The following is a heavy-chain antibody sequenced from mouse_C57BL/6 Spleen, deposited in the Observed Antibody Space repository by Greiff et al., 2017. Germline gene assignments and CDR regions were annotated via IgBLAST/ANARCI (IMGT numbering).Heavy chain of an antibody. CDR1: GYTFTSYW. J-gene: IGHJ2*01. Sequence: VKLQQPGAELVRPGSSVKLSCKASGYTFTSYWMHWVKQRPIQGLEWIGNIDPSDSETHYNQKFKDKATLTVDKSSSTAYMQLSSLTSEDSAVYYCARGGVDYYGSSYNYWGQGTTLTVSS. D-gene: IGHD1-1*01. CDR2: IDPSDSET. CDR3: ARGGVDYYGSSYNY. V-gene: IGHV1-52*01.